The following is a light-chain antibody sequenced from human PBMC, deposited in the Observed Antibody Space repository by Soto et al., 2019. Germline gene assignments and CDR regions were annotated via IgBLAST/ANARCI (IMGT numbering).Light chain of an antibody. CDR1: QSVSSY. J-gene: IGKJ4*01. V-gene: IGKV3-20*01. CDR3: QQYGSSPLT. Sequence: EIVLTQSPGTLSLSVGERVTLSCRASQSVSSYLAWYQQTPGQAPRLLIYDTSNRATGTPDRFSGSGPGTDFTLTISRLEPEDFTVYYCQQYGSSPLTFGGGTTVEIK. CDR2: DTS.